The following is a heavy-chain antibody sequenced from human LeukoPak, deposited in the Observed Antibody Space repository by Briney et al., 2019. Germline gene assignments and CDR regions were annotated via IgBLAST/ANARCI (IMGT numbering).Heavy chain of an antibody. CDR1: GFTFSPYG. CDR3: ARDGAVAGPMDV. Sequence: GGSLRLSCVASGFTFSPYGMHWVRQAPGKGLEWVAVIWYDGNKKYYADSVKGRFTISRDNSKNTLYLQMNSLRAADTAVYYCARDGAVAGPMDVWGQGTTVTVSS. V-gene: IGHV3-33*01. J-gene: IGHJ6*02. CDR2: IWYDGNKK. D-gene: IGHD6-19*01.